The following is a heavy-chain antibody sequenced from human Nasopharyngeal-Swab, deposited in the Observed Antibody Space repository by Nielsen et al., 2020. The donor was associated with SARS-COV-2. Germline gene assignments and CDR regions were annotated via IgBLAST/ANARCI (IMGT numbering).Heavy chain of an antibody. V-gene: IGHV3-7*01. J-gene: IGHJ4*02. CDR3: ASDGPDYALDY. CDR1: GFTFSSYS. Sequence: GESLKISCAASGFTFSSYSMNWVRQAPGKGLEWVANVKQDGSEKSYVASVKCRFTICSDNAKTSLYLQMNSLRAEDTAVYYCASDGPDYALDYWDQGTLVTVSS. CDR2: VKQDGSEK. D-gene: IGHD4-17*01.